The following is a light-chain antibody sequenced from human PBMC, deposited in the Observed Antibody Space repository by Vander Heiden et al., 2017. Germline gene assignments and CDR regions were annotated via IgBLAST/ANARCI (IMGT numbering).Light chain of an antibody. CDR1: TGAATSGYY. CDR2: NTS. CDR3: LLYYGGLLV. J-gene: IGLJ3*02. Sequence: QTVVTQEPSLTVSPGGTATLTCASSTGAATSGYYPNWFQQKTGQTPRALVYNTSSKHTWTPARFSGSLLGGKAALTLSGVQPEDEAEYYCLLYYGGLLVFGGGTKLTVL. V-gene: IGLV7-43*01.